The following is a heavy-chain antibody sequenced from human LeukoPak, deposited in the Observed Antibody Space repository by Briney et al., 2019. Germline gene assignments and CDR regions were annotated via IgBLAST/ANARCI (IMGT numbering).Heavy chain of an antibody. V-gene: IGHV4-38-2*02. CDR3: AREEGIAAAGTPLDY. D-gene: IGHD6-13*01. CDR2: IYHSGST. Sequence: PSETLSLTCTVSGYSISSGYYWGWIRQPPGKGLEWIGSIYHSGSTYYNPSLKSRVTISVDTSKNQFSLKLSSVTAADTAVYYCAREEGIAAAGTPLDYWGQGTLVTVSS. J-gene: IGHJ4*02. CDR1: GYSISSGYY.